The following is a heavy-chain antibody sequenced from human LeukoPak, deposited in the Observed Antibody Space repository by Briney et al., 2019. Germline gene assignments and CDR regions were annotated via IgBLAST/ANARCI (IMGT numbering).Heavy chain of an antibody. CDR3: AREIGSSGWAGFFDY. D-gene: IGHD6-19*01. Sequence: GGSLRLSCAASGFTLSSNPMHWVRQAPGKGLEWVAVISGDGSGKSDADSVKGRFTVSRDNSKNTLYLQMNSLRTEDTAVYYCAREIGSSGWAGFFDYWGQGTLVTVSS. CDR1: GFTLSSNP. CDR2: ISGDGSGK. J-gene: IGHJ4*02. V-gene: IGHV3-30-3*01.